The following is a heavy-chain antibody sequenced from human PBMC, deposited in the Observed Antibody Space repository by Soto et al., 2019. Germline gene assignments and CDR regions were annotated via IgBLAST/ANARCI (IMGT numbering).Heavy chain of an antibody. CDR2: IGGRGDNT. V-gene: IGHV3-23*01. CDR1: GFTFIHYA. J-gene: IGHJ5*02. Sequence: WGSLRLSCAASGFTFIHYAMIWFRHSPLRWREWISAIGGRGDNTYYADSVKGRFTISRDNSKNTLYLLMNSLSAEDTAVYFCAKDGLLYYDILTGYLPSSWFDPWGQGTLVTVSS. CDR3: AKDGLLYYDILTGYLPSSWFDP. D-gene: IGHD3-9*01.